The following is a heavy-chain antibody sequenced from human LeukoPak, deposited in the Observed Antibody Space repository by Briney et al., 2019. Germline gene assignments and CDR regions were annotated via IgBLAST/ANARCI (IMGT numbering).Heavy chain of an antibody. CDR2: INTNTGNP. Sequence: ASVKVSCKASGYTFTSYAMNWVRQAPGQGLEWMGWINTNTGNPTYAQGFTGRFVFSLDTSVSTAYLQISSLKAEDTAVYYCARADNGRFGELFELYYYYGMDVWGQGTTVTVSS. J-gene: IGHJ6*02. CDR1: GYTFTSYA. D-gene: IGHD3-10*01. CDR3: ARADNGRFGELFELYYYYGMDV. V-gene: IGHV7-4-1*02.